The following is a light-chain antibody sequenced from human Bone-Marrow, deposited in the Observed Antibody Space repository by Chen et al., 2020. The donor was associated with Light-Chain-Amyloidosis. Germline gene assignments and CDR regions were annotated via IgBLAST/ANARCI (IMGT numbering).Light chain of an antibody. J-gene: IGLJ3*02. CDR1: NIGSTS. CDR2: DDS. Sequence: SYVLTQPSSVSVAPGPTATIACGGNNIGSTSVHGYQQTPGQAPLPVVYDDSDRPSGIPERLSGSNSGNTATLTISRVEAGDEADYYCQVWDRSSDRPVFGGGTKLTVL. V-gene: IGLV3-21*02. CDR3: QVWDRSSDRPV.